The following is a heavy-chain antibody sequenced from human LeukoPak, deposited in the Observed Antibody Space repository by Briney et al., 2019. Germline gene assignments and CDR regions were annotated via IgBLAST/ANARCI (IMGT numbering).Heavy chain of an antibody. Sequence: ASVKVSCKASGGTFSSYAISWVRQAPGQGLEWMGGIIPIFGTANYAQKFQGRVTITADESTSTAYMELSSLRSEDTAVYYCAHESYDYDSSGYYRAYYFDYWGQGTLVTVSS. CDR2: IIPIFGTA. J-gene: IGHJ4*02. CDR3: AHESYDYDSSGYYRAYYFDY. V-gene: IGHV1-69*13. CDR1: GGTFSSYA. D-gene: IGHD3-22*01.